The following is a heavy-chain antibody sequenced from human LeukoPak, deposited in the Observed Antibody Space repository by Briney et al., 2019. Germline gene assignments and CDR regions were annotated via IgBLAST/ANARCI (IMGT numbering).Heavy chain of an antibody. D-gene: IGHD4-17*01. CDR3: ARGTITTVTDS. V-gene: IGHV4-4*02. CDR2: IYLRGNT. J-gene: IGHJ4*02. Sequence: SGTLSLTCAISGGSISSGNWWTWVRQPPGKGLEWVGEIYLRGNTNYNPSLESRVTISVDESKTQLSLRLESVTAADTAVYYCARGTITTVTDSWGPGTLVTVSS. CDR1: GGSISSGNW.